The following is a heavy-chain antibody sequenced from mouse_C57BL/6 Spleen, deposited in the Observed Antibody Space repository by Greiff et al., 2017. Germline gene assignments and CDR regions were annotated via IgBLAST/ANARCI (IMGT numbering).Heavy chain of an antibody. J-gene: IGHJ2*01. Sequence: EVQGVESGPELVKPGASVKISCKASGYSFTDYNMNWVKQSNGKSLEWIGVINPNYGTTSYNQKFKGKATLTVDQSSSTAYMQLNSLTSEDSAVYYCARGDYGSSPYYFDYWGQGTTLTVSS. CDR3: ARGDYGSSPYYFDY. CDR1: GYSFTDYN. V-gene: IGHV1-39*01. D-gene: IGHD1-1*01. CDR2: INPNYGTT.